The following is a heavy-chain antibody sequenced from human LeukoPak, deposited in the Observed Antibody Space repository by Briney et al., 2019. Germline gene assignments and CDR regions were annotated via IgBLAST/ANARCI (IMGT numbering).Heavy chain of an antibody. V-gene: IGHV4-39*01. Sequence: SETLSLTCAVSGGSITTTDFDWAWIRQPPGQGFEWIATISSSGKAYYYPSLMSRVTISVDTSKNQFSLDVTSVTAADTGLFCARFKGATGFDYWGRGILVIVS. D-gene: IGHD1-14*01. CDR3: ARFKGATGFDY. CDR2: ISSSGKA. J-gene: IGHJ4*02. CDR1: GGSITTTDFD.